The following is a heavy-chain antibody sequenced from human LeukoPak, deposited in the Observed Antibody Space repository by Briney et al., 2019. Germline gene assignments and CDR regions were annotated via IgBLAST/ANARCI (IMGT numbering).Heavy chain of an antibody. V-gene: IGHV3-30*03. CDR2: ISYDGSNK. CDR3: ATQPPYCSGGSCYSAYYYYGMDV. D-gene: IGHD2-15*01. Sequence: PGRSLRLSCAASGFTFSSYGMHWVRQAPGKGLEGVAVISYDGSNKYYADSVKGRFTISRDNSKNTLYLQMNSLRAEDTAVYYCATQPPYCSGGSCYSAYYYYGMDVWGQGTTVTVSS. J-gene: IGHJ6*02. CDR1: GFTFSSYG.